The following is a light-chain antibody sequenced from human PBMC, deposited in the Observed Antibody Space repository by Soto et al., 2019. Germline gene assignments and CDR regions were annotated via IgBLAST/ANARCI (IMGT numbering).Light chain of an antibody. CDR1: QSISAW. CDR3: QQYNDYSWT. V-gene: IGKV1-5*03. J-gene: IGKJ1*01. CDR2: KAS. Sequence: DIQMTQSPSTLSASVGVSVSINCRASQSISAWLAWYQQKPGKAPRLLIYKASTLEIGVPSRFSGSGSGTEFTLTISSLQPDDVAIYYCQQYNDYSWTFGQGTKVDIK.